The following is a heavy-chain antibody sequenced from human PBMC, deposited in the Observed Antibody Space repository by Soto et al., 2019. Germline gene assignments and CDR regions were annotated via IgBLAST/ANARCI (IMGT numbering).Heavy chain of an antibody. CDR1: GGSISSRSYY. CDR3: ARVISSSSSLGLPYYYYGMDV. D-gene: IGHD6-6*01. J-gene: IGHJ6*02. V-gene: IGHV4-39*01. CDR2: IYYSGST. Sequence: SETLSLTSTVSGGSISSRSYYWGWIRQPPGKGLECIGNIYYSGSTYYNPSLNSRVTMSVDTSKSQFSLKLSSVTAADTAVYYCARVISSSSSLGLPYYYYGMDVWGQGTTVTVSS.